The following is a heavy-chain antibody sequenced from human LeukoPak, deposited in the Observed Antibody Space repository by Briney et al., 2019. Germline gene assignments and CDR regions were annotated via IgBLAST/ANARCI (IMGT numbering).Heavy chain of an antibody. V-gene: IGHV3-30*03. CDR2: ISYDGSNK. CDR3: NCSTLGS. Sequence: PGRSLRLSCAASGFTFSSYGMHWVRQAPGKGLEWVAVISYDGSNKYYADSVKGRFAISRDNSKNTLYLQMNSLRAEDTAVYYSNCSTLGSWGQGTLVTVSS. D-gene: IGHD2-2*01. J-gene: IGHJ5*02. CDR1: GFTFSSYG.